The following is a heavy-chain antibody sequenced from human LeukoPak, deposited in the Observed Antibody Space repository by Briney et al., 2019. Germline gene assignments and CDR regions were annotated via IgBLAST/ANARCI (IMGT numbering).Heavy chain of an antibody. Sequence: GGSLRLSCAASGVTFSSYGMHWVRQAPGKGLEWVAFIRDDGSNKYYADSVKGRFTISRDKSKNTLYLQVNSLRADDTAVYYCAKEVEGYQLLSRKYYYYYMDVWGKGTTVTISS. V-gene: IGHV3-30*02. J-gene: IGHJ6*03. CDR2: IRDDGSNK. CDR3: AKEVEGYQLLSRKYYYYYMDV. CDR1: GVTFSSYG. D-gene: IGHD2-2*01.